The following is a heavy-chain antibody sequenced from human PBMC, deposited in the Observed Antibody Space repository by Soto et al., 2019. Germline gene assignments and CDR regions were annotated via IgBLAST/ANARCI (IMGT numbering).Heavy chain of an antibody. CDR3: ATGGADHYNYGMDG. CDR2: MNAAATST. J-gene: IGHJ6*02. CDR1: GFTLTAYA. D-gene: IGHD1-26*01. V-gene: IGHV3-23*05. Sequence: QLSESGGGLLQPGESLTLSCEASGFTLTAYAMTWVRQPPGKGLEWVASMNAAATSTSYADSVKGRFTACRDSSATALNLNIATLRPVEAAIYFCATGGADHYNYGMDGWGQGTTVIVSS.